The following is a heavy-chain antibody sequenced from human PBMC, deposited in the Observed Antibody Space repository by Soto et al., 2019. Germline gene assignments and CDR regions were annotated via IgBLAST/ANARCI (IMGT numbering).Heavy chain of an antibody. V-gene: IGHV1-69*01. CDR3: ARGYCSSTSCYANGMDV. Sequence: QVPLVQSGAEVKKPGSSVKVSCKASGGTFSSYAISWVRQAPGQGLEWMGGIIPIFGTANYAQKFQGRVTITADESTSTAYMELSSLRSEDTAVYYCARGYCSSTSCYANGMDVWGQGTTVTVSS. CDR1: GGTFSSYA. J-gene: IGHJ6*02. D-gene: IGHD2-2*01. CDR2: IIPIFGTA.